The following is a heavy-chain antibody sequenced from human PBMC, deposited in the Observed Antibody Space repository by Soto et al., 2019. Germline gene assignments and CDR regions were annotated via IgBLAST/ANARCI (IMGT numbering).Heavy chain of an antibody. J-gene: IGHJ4*02. D-gene: IGHD3-3*01. Sequence: EVLMVQTGAEVKKPGESVKISCRTSGTNYWIAWVRQRPGKGLEWLGIIYPGDSDTRYSPSFQGQVTSSADKSINTTYLLWSTLKASDSGIYFCARGYYAFWSGPLDYWGQGTLVTVSS. CDR3: ARGYYAFWSGPLDY. V-gene: IGHV5-51*01. CDR1: GTNYW. CDR2: IYPGDSDT.